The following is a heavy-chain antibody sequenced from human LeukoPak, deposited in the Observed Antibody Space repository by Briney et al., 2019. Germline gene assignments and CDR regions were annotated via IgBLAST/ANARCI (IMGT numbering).Heavy chain of an antibody. J-gene: IGHJ6*03. CDR1: GFTLSTYA. CDR3: ARNSGAGYYFYMDV. CDR2: TSSSDAGT. V-gene: IGHV3-23*01. D-gene: IGHD3-10*01. Sequence: GGSLRLSCAASGFTLSTYAMSWVRQTPGKGLEWVAATSSSDAGTYHADSVRGRFTISRDNAKNSLYLQMNSLRAEDTALYYCARNSGAGYYFYMDVWGKGTAVTVSS.